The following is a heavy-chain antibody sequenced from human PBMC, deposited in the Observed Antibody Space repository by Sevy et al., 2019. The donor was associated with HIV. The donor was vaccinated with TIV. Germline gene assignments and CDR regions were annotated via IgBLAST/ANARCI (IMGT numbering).Heavy chain of an antibody. D-gene: IGHD3-22*01. CDR2: LSGSGACT. V-gene: IGHV3-23*01. J-gene: IGHJ3*02. CDR1: GFTLTTYA. Sequence: GGSLRLSCAASGFTLTTYAMGWVRQAPGKGLKWVSTLSGSGACTYYANSVKGRFTISRDNSKNTLFLQMDSLRAEDTAVYYCAKDFYDSSGYYPMEAFDIWGQGTMVTVSS. CDR3: AKDFYDSSGYYPMEAFDI.